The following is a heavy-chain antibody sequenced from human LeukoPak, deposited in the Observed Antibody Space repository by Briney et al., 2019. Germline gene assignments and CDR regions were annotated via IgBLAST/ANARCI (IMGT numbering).Heavy chain of an antibody. D-gene: IGHD2-21*01. V-gene: IGHV2-5*02. CDR2: IYWDDGK. CDR1: GFSLSTNGVG. Sequence: SGPTLVNPTQTLTLTCTFSGFSLSTNGVGVGCIRQPPGKALEWLALIYWDDGKRYSPSLKSRLTITKDTSKNQVVLTLTNMDPVDTATYYCAHRLRVIAIRGYFDFWGRGTLVTVSS. J-gene: IGHJ2*01. CDR3: AHRLRVIAIRGYFDF.